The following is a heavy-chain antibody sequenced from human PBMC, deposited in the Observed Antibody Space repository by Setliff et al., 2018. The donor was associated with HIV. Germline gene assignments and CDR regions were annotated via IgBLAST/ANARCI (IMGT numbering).Heavy chain of an antibody. CDR1: GGSVSSGSYY. CDR2: LYFTGST. J-gene: IGHJ4*02. CDR3: AAGLHYYDSTGYPLTFDY. Sequence: SETLSLTCSVSGGSVSSGSYYWGWIRQPPGKGLEWIGTLYFTGSTYYNPSLKSRVTISVDTSKNQFSLRLSSVTAADTAVYYCAAGLHYYDSTGYPLTFDYWGQGALVTVSS. V-gene: IGHV4-39*01. D-gene: IGHD3-22*01.